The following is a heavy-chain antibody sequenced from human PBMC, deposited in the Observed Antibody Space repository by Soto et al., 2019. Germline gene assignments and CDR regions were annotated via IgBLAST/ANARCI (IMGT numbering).Heavy chain of an antibody. V-gene: IGHV3-30*18. CDR1: GFTFSSYG. J-gene: IGHJ4*02. CDR3: AKAPRTYCSSTSCFFRVFDY. Sequence: GGSRRLSCAASGFTFSSYGMHWVRQAPGKGLEWVAVTSYDGSNKYYADSVKGRFTISRDNSKNTLYLQMNSLRAEDTAVYYCAKAPRTYCSSTSCFFRVFDYWGQGSLVTVSS. D-gene: IGHD2-2*01. CDR2: TSYDGSNK.